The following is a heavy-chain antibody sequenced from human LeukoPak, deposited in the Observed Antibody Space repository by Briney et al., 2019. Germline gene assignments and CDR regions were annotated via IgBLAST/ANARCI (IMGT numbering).Heavy chain of an antibody. D-gene: IGHD6-6*01. CDR2: INHSGGT. J-gene: IGHJ6*03. Sequence: TPSETLSLTCAVYGGSFSGYSWNWIRQPPVKGLEWIGEINHSGGTNYNPSLKSRVTISVDTSKKQFSLKLSSVTAADMAVYFCSRRSWQLVQAYYYYYYDVWGKGTPVTVSS. V-gene: IGHV4-34*01. CDR3: SRRSWQLVQAYYYYYYDV. CDR1: GGSFSGYS.